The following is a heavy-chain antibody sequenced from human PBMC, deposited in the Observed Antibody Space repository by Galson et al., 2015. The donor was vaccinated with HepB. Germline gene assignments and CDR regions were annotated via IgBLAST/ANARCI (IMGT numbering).Heavy chain of an antibody. CDR3: ARAADIVVVVAAVDY. V-gene: IGHV3-21*01. Sequence: SLRLSCAASGFTFSSYSMNWVRQAPGKGLEWVSSISSSSSYIYYADSVKGRFTISRDNAKNSLYLQMNSLRAEDTAVYYCARAADIVVVVAAVDYWGQGTLVTVSS. D-gene: IGHD2-15*01. CDR1: GFTFSSYS. J-gene: IGHJ4*02. CDR2: ISSSSSYI.